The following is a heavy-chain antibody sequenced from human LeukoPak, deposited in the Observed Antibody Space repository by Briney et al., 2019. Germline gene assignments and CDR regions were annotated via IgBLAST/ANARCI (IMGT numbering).Heavy chain of an antibody. CDR3: ARDLRAADDFLGDYYYYGMDV. CDR2: IYYSGST. J-gene: IGHJ6*02. Sequence: SETLSLTCTVSGGSISSSSYYWGWIRQPPGKGLEWIGSIYYSGSTYYNPSLKSRVTISVDTSKNQFSLKLSSVTAADTAVYYCARDLRAADDFLGDYYYYGMDVWGQGTTVTVSS. D-gene: IGHD3/OR15-3a*01. V-gene: IGHV4-39*07. CDR1: GGSISSSSYY.